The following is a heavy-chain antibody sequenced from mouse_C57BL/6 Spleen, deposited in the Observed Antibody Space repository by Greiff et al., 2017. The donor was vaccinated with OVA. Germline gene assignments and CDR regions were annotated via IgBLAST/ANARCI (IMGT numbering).Heavy chain of an antibody. Sequence: QVQLQQPGPELVRPGSSVKLSCKASGYTFTSYWMQWVKQRPIQGLEWIGNIDPSDSETHYNQKFKDKATLTVDKSSSTAYMQLSSLTSEDSAVYYCARGGDYPSFYAMDYWGQGTSVTVSS. CDR1: GYTFTSYW. CDR2: IDPSDSET. V-gene: IGHV1-52*01. D-gene: IGHD2-4*01. CDR3: ARGGDYPSFYAMDY. J-gene: IGHJ4*01.